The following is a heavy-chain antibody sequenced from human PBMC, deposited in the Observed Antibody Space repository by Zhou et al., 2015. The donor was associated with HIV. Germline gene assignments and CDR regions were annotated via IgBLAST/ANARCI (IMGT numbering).Heavy chain of an antibody. J-gene: IGHJ4*02. CDR2: IIPILGIA. CDR3: ARDVERQWPEIDY. V-gene: IGHV1-69*08. CDR1: GGTFSSYT. D-gene: IGHD6-19*01. Sequence: QVQLVQSGAEVKKPGSSVKVSCKASGGTFSSYTISWVRQAPGQGLEWMGRIIPILGIANYAQKFQGRVTITADKSTSTAYMELSSLRSEDTAVYYCARDVERQWPEIDYWGQGTLVTVSS.